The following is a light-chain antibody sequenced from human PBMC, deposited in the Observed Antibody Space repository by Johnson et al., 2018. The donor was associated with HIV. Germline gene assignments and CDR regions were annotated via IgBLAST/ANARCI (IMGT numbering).Light chain of an antibody. Sequence: HSVLTQPPSVSAAPGQKINISCSGSTSNIGSNYVSWYQQLPGTAPKLLIYDNNKRPSGIPDRFSGSKSGTSATLGIAGLQTGDEADYYCGTWDKSLNTGAVFGTGTKVTVL. J-gene: IGLJ1*01. V-gene: IGLV1-51*01. CDR3: GTWDKSLNTGAV. CDR1: TSNIGSNY. CDR2: DNN.